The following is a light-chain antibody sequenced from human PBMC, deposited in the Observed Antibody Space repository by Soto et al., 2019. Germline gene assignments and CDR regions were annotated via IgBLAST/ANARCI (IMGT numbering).Light chain of an antibody. CDR3: ATWDGSLPGEV. CDR1: SSNIGNNY. CDR2: DNN. V-gene: IGLV1-51*01. J-gene: IGLJ2*01. Sequence: QSVLTQSPSVSAAPGQQVTISCSGSSSNIGNNYVSWYQQLPGTAPKLLIYDNNKRPSGIPDRFSGSKSGTSGTLDITGLQTGDEADYYCATWDGSLPGEVFGGGTKLNVL.